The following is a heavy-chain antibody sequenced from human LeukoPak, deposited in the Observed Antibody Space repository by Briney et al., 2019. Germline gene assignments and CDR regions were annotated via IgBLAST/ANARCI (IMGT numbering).Heavy chain of an antibody. D-gene: IGHD4-17*01. CDR1: GGSISSRNW. V-gene: IGHV4-4*02. J-gene: IGHJ4*02. CDR3: ARASHDYGDYSHFDY. CDR2: IYHSGST. Sequence: SGTLSLTCAVSGGSISSRNWWSWVRQPPGKGLEWIGEIYHSGSTNYNPSLKTRVTISVDKSKNQFSLKLSSVAAADTAVYYCARASHDYGDYSHFDYWGQGTLVTVSS.